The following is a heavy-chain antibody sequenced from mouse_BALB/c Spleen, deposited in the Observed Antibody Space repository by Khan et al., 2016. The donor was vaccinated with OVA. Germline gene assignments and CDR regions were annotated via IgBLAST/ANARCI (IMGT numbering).Heavy chain of an antibody. J-gene: IGHJ4*01. CDR1: GFSLTNYG. CDR2: IWSDGST. CDR3: ARQPYYHYNVMDY. V-gene: IGHV2-6-1*01. Sequence: QMQLEESGPGLVAPSQSLSITCTISGFSLTNYGVHWVRQPPGKGLELLVVIWSDGSTPSNSALKSRLTITKDNSKSQVFLKMNSLQTDDTAMYCCARQPYYHYNVMDYWGQGTSVTVSA. D-gene: IGHD2-10*01.